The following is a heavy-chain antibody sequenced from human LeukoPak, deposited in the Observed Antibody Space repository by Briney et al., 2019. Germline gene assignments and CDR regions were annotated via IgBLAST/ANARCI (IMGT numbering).Heavy chain of an antibody. V-gene: IGHV3-11*04. D-gene: IGHD3-22*01. CDR1: GFTFSDYY. CDR2: IGGSGASI. CDR3: ARGRRHSSGYYYYMDV. J-gene: IGHJ6*03. Sequence: GGSLRLSCAASGFTFSDYYMNWIRQAPGKGLEWVSFIGGSGASIYYADSVKGRFTISRDNAKDSLYLQMNSLRAEDTAVYYCARGRRHSSGYYYYMDVWGKGTTVTVSS.